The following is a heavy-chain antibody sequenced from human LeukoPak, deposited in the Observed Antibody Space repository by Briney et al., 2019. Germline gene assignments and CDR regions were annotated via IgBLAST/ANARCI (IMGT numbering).Heavy chain of an antibody. V-gene: IGHV3-21*01. CDR3: ARREEAAALGVYYYMDV. Sequence: GGSLRLSCAASGFTFSSYSMNWVRQAPGKGLEWVSSISSSSSYIYYADSVKGRFTISRDNAKNSLYLQMNSLRAEDTAVYYCARREEAAALGVYYYMDVWGKGTTVTVSS. D-gene: IGHD6-13*01. J-gene: IGHJ6*03. CDR1: GFTFSSYS. CDR2: ISSSSSYI.